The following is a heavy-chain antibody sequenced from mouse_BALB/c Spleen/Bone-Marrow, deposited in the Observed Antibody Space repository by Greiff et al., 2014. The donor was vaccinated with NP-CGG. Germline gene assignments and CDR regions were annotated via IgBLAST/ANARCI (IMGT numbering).Heavy chain of an antibody. CDR3: ARLYYDYDDVFYWYFDV. J-gene: IGHJ1*01. D-gene: IGHD2-4*01. CDR1: GFDFSRYW. Sequence: EVQLVESGGGLVQPGGSLKLSCAASGFDFSRYWMSWVRQAPGKGLEWIGEINPDSSTINYTPSLKDKFIISRDNAKNTLYLQMSKVRSEDTALYYCARLYYDYDDVFYWYFDVWGAGTTVTVPS. CDR2: INPDSSTI. V-gene: IGHV4-1*02.